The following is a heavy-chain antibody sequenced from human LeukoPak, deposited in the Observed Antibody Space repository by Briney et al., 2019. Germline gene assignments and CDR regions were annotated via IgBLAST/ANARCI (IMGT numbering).Heavy chain of an antibody. Sequence: GASVKVSCKASGYTFTSYYMHWVRQAPGQGLEWMGIINPSGGSTSYAQKFQGRVTMTRDTSTSTVYMELSSLRSEDTAVYYYARAYGSGSYTLLFFDYWGQGTLVTVSS. CDR3: ARAYGSGSYTLLFFDY. V-gene: IGHV1-46*01. CDR2: INPSGGST. D-gene: IGHD3-10*01. CDR1: GYTFTSYY. J-gene: IGHJ4*02.